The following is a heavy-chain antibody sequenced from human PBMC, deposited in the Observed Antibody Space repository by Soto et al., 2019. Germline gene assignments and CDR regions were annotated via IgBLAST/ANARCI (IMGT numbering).Heavy chain of an antibody. J-gene: IGHJ4*02. CDR2: LDPSGGNT. CDR3: ARGIGKAYAEAWSPVGN. D-gene: IGHD2-2*01. Sequence: QVQLVQSGAEVKESGASVKISCKASGYSFTGNYVHWLRQAPGQGLEWMGILDPSGGNTIYAQSFLDRLSVNRDTTTSTVYLELGKLTSDDTAVYYCARGIGKAYAEAWSPVGNWCQGTLRTVSS. CDR1: GYSFTGNY. V-gene: IGHV1-46*01.